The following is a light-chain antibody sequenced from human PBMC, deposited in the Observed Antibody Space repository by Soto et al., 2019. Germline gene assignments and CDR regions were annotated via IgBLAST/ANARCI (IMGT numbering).Light chain of an antibody. CDR1: STDVGGYNY. V-gene: IGLV2-14*01. Sequence: QSAPAQPSSVSGTPGQSITISCTGTSTDVGGYNYVSWYLHHPGKGPKLIIYEVSNRPSGVSDRFSGSKSGNKASLIISNLEAEDESDYYCGSYTSTDTPFVFGTGTKVTVL. CDR3: GSYTSTDTPFV. CDR2: EVS. J-gene: IGLJ1*01.